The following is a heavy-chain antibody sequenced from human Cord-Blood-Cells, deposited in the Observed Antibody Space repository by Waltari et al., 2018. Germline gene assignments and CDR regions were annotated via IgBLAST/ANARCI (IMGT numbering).Heavy chain of an antibody. J-gene: IGHJ4*02. CDR3: ASEFPNCSGGSCYFDY. D-gene: IGHD2-15*01. Sequence: QVQLVQSGAEVKKPGASVKVSCTASGYTFTGYYMHWVRQAPGQGLEWMGWINPNSGGTNYAQKFQGRVTMTRDTSISTAYMELSRLRSDDTAVYYCASEFPNCSGGSCYFDYWGQGTLVTVSS. CDR2: INPNSGGT. CDR1: GYTFTGYY. V-gene: IGHV1-2*02.